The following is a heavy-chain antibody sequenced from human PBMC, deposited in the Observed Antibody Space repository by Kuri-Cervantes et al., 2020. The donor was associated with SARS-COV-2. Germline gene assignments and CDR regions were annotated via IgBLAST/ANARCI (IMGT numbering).Heavy chain of an antibody. CDR3: ATVGATPDYFDY. V-gene: IGHV1-24*01. J-gene: IGHJ4*02. CDR1: GYTLTELS. CDR2: SDPEDGET. D-gene: IGHD1-26*01. Sequence: ASVKVSCKVSGYTLTELSMHWVRQAPGKGLEWMGGSDPEDGETIYAQKFQGRVTMTEDTSTDTAYMELSSLRSEDTAVYYCATVGATPDYFDYWGQGTLVTVSS.